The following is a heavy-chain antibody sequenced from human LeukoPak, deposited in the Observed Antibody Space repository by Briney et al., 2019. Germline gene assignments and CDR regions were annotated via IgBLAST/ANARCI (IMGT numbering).Heavy chain of an antibody. V-gene: IGHV3-66*02. CDR1: GFTVSSNY. J-gene: IGHJ4*02. CDR3: AMGVAAVAGSFDY. D-gene: IGHD6-19*01. Sequence: PGGSLRLSCEASGFTVSSNYMSWVRQAPGKGLEWVSVIYSGGSTYYAGSVKGRFTISRDSCRNTLYLQMNSLRPEDTAVYHCAMGVAAVAGSFDYWGQGALVTVSS. CDR2: IYSGGST.